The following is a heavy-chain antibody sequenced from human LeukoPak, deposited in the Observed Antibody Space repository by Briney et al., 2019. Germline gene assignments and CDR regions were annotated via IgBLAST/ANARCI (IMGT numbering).Heavy chain of an antibody. Sequence: GTSLRLSCAASGFMLSSFPMHWVRQAPAKGLEWVALISYDGSNIYYADSVKGRFTISRDNSKNTLYLQMSSLRTEDTAVYYCARGHSSSWLRGDYWGQGTLVTVSS. CDR2: ISYDGSNI. CDR3: ARGHSSSWLRGDY. CDR1: GFMLSSFP. D-gene: IGHD6-13*01. V-gene: IGHV3-30-3*01. J-gene: IGHJ4*02.